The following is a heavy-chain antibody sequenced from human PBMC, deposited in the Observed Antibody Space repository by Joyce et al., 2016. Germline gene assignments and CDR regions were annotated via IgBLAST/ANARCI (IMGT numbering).Heavy chain of an antibody. CDR1: GGRFSSDA. CDR3: AGGESIASALDY. D-gene: IGHD6-6*01. Sequence: QVQLVQSGAEVRTPGSSVRLSCKASGGRFSSDAITWVRQAPGQGLEWMGGIIPISDTTKYAQKFQGRVTMTAHDSTRTAYMELSSLRSEDTAVYYCAGGESIASALDYWGQGTLVAVSS. CDR2: IIPISDTT. J-gene: IGHJ4*02. V-gene: IGHV1-69*01.